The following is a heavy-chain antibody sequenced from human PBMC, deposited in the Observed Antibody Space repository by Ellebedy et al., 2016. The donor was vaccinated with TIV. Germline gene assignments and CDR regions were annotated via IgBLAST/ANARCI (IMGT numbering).Heavy chain of an antibody. V-gene: IGHV1-69*13. J-gene: IGHJ6*02. CDR2: IIPSLGTP. Sequence: AASVKVSCKASGGTFSRYALNWVRQAPGQGLEWMGGIIPSLGTPVYAQKFQGRVTIIADESTSTVDIEVSSLRFEDTAVYYCAKDLGDYFSSRSGGIDVWGQGTTVTVSS. CDR1: GGTFSRYA. CDR3: AKDLGDYFSSRSGGIDV. D-gene: IGHD3-10*01.